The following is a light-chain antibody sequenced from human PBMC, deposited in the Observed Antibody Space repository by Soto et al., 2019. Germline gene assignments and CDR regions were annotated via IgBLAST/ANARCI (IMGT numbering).Light chain of an antibody. Sequence: EIVLTQSPATLSLSPGERATLSCRASQSVSSYLAWYQQKPGQAPRLLIYDASNRATGIPARFSGSGSGTDFTLTISSLESADFAVYYCQQRSTWPLTFGGGTKVDIK. V-gene: IGKV3-11*01. CDR1: QSVSSY. CDR3: QQRSTWPLT. J-gene: IGKJ4*01. CDR2: DAS.